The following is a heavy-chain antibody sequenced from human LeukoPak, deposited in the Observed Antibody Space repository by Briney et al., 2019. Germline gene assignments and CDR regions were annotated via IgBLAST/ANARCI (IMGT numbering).Heavy chain of an antibody. V-gene: IGHV1-69*04. D-gene: IGHD5-24*01. CDR2: IIPILGIA. J-gene: IGHJ4*02. CDR1: GGTFSSYA. Sequence: ASVKVSCKASGGTFSSYAISWVRQAPGQGLEWMGRIIPILGIANYAQKFQGRVTITADKYTSTAYMELSSLRSEDTAVYYCARVRDGYNYYFDYWGQGTLVTVSS. CDR3: ARVRDGYNYYFDY.